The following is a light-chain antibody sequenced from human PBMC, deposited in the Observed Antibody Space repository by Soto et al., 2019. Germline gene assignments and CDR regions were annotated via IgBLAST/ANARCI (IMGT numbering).Light chain of an antibody. CDR3: QQFNSYPIT. V-gene: IGKV1-13*02. CDR1: QGISSA. J-gene: IGKJ5*01. Sequence: AIQLTQSPSSLSASVGDRVTITCRVSQGISSALAWYQQKPRKAPKLLIYDASSLESGVPSRFSGSGSGTDFTLTISILQPEDFAPYYCQQFNSYPITFGQGTRLEIK. CDR2: DAS.